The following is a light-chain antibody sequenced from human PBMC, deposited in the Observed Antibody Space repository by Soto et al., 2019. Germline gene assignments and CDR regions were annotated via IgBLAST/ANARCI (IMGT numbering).Light chain of an antibody. V-gene: IGLV2-14*01. CDR1: SSDVGGYNF. Sequence: QSVLTQPASVSGSPGQSITISCTGTSSDVGGYNFVSWYQQHPGKAPKLMIYDVSNRPSGVSYRFSGSKSGNTASLTISGLQAEDDADYYCSSYTSSSTLIFGGGTKVTVL. CDR3: SSYTSSSTLI. CDR2: DVS. J-gene: IGLJ2*01.